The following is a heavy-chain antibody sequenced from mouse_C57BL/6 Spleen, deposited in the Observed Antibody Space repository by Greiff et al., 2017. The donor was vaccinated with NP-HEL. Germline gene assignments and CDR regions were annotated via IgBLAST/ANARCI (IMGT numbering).Heavy chain of an antibody. J-gene: IGHJ3*01. D-gene: IGHD1-1*01. V-gene: IGHV1-72*01. CDR2: IDPNSGGT. CDR1: GYTFTSYW. Sequence: QVQLQQPGAELVKPGASVKLSCKASGYTFTSYWMHWVKQRPGRGLEWIGRIDPNSGGTKYNEKFKSKATLTVDKPSSTAYMQLSSLTSEDSAVYYCARGEVGPYGISSPWFADWGQGTLVTVSA. CDR3: ARGEVGPYGISSPWFAD.